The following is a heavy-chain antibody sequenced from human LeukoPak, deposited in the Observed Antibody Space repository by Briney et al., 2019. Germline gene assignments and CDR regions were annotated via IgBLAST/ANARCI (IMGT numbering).Heavy chain of an antibody. CDR2: ISGSGGST. V-gene: IGHV3-23*01. Sequence: GGSLRLSCAASGFTFSSYAMSWVRQAPGKGLEWVSAISGSGGSTYYADSVKGRFTISRDNSKNSLFLQMNGLRAEDTAVYYCARPHSISGDDAFDIWGHGTMVSVSS. CDR1: GFTFSSYA. J-gene: IGHJ3*02. D-gene: IGHD3-3*01. CDR3: ARPHSISGDDAFDI.